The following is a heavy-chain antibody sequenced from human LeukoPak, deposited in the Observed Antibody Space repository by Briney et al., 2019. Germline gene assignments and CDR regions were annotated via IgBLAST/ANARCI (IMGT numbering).Heavy chain of an antibody. D-gene: IGHD3-22*01. Sequence: GGSLRLSCAVSGFTFSDYYMNWVRQAPGKGLEWVSYISSSSSTIYYADSVKGRFTISRDNAKNSLYLQMNSLRAEDTAVYYCAKSWNYYDSSGDDALDIWGQGTMVTVSS. V-gene: IGHV3-11*04. CDR1: GFTFSDYY. CDR3: AKSWNYYDSSGDDALDI. J-gene: IGHJ3*02. CDR2: ISSSSSTI.